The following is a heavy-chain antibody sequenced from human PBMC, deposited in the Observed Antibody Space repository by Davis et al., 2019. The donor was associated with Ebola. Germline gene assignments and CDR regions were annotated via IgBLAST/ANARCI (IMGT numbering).Heavy chain of an antibody. V-gene: IGHV3-23*01. J-gene: IGHJ4*02. CDR1: GFTFASYA. CDR3: AKIQRGY. CDR2: ISGSGGST. Sequence: GESLKISCAASGFTFASYAMSWVRQAPGKGLEWVSAISGSGGSTYYADSVKGRFTISRDNAKNSLYLQMNSLRVEDTAVYYCAKIQRGYWGQGTLVTVSS.